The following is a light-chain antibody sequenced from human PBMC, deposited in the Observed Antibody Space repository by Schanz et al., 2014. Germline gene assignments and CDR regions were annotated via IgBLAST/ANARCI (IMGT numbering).Light chain of an antibody. CDR1: QSVSTS. Sequence: EIVLTQSPATLSVSPGERVTLSCRASQSVSTSLAWYQQKPGQAPRLLIYGASTRATGIPARFSGSGSGTEFTLTISSLQSEDFAVYHCQHYNNWPPTWTFGQGTRVEIK. CDR3: QHYNNWPPTWT. J-gene: IGKJ1*01. V-gene: IGKV3-15*01. CDR2: GAS.